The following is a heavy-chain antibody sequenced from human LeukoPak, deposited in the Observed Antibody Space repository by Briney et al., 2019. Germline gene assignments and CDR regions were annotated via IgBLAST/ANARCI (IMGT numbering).Heavy chain of an antibody. CDR1: GFTFSSYG. D-gene: IGHD3-22*01. CDR3: ARGWYYDSSGANWFDP. CDR2: IWYDGSNK. J-gene: IGHJ5*02. V-gene: IGHV3-33*01. Sequence: GGSLRLSCAASGFTFSSYGMHWVRQAPGKGLEWVAVIWYDGSNKYYADSVKGRFTISRDNSKNTLYLQMNSLRAEDTAVYYCARGWYYDSSGANWFDPWGQGTLVTVSP.